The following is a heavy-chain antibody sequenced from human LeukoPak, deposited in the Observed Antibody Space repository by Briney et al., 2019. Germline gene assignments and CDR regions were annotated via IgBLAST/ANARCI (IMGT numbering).Heavy chain of an antibody. CDR3: ARGTDSSGYYSVAFDI. J-gene: IGHJ3*02. CDR2: IYTSGST. CDR1: GGSFSGYY. V-gene: IGHV4-4*08. Sequence: SETLSLTCAVYGGSFSGYYWSWIRQPPGKGLEWIGRIYTSGSTNYNPSLKSRVTISVDTSKNQFSLKLSSVTAADTAVYYCARGTDSSGYYSVAFDIWGQGTMVTVSS. D-gene: IGHD3-22*01.